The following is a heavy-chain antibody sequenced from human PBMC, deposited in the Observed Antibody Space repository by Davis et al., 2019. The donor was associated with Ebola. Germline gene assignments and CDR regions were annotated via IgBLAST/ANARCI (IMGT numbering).Heavy chain of an antibody. Sequence: GESLKISCAASGFTFSGSAMHWVRQASGKGLEWVGRIRSKANSYATAYAASVKGRFTISRDDSKNTAYLQMNSLRAEDTAVYYCAKGLRGWDAFDIWGQGTMVTVSS. D-gene: IGHD5-12*01. CDR1: GFTFSGSA. V-gene: IGHV3-73*01. CDR2: IRSKANSYAT. J-gene: IGHJ3*02. CDR3: AKGLRGWDAFDI.